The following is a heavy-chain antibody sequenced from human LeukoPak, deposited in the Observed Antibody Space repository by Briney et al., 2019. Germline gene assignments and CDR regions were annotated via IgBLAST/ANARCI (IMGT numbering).Heavy chain of an antibody. Sequence: PGRSLRLSCAASGFTFSTYAMHWVRQAPGKGLEWVAVISYDGSSKYYADSVKGRFTISRDNAKNSLYLQMNSLRAEDTAVYYCARSGYNYGYWFDYWGQGTLVTVSS. J-gene: IGHJ4*02. CDR1: GFTFSTYA. CDR3: ARSGYNYGYWFDY. D-gene: IGHD5-18*01. CDR2: ISYDGSSK. V-gene: IGHV3-30*04.